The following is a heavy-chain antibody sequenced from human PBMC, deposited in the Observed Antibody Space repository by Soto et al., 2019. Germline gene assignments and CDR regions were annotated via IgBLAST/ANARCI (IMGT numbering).Heavy chain of an antibody. V-gene: IGHV1-69*13. CDR1: GGAFSDYA. Sequence: VKVSCKASGGAFSDYAFSWVRQAPGQGLEWLGGIMPIFRAPDYAQKFQGRVTITADEFTRTAYMEMNSLRSGDTAVYYCASWLKGPDIGNYYYGMDVWGQGTTVTVSS. D-gene: IGHD2-15*01. CDR3: ASWLKGPDIGNYYYGMDV. J-gene: IGHJ6*02. CDR2: IMPIFRAP.